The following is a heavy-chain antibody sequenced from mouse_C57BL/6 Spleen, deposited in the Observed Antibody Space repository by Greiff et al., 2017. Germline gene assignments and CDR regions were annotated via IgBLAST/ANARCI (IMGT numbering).Heavy chain of an antibody. Sequence: EVQLQQSGAELVRPGSSVKMSCKTSGYTFTSYGINWVKQRPGQGLEWIGYIYIGNGYTAYNEKFKGKATLTSDTSSSTAYIQLSSLTSEDSAIYFCARGGYYSNYDYAMDYWGQGTSVTVSS. V-gene: IGHV1-58*01. CDR2: IYIGNGYT. D-gene: IGHD2-5*01. CDR3: ARGGYYSNYDYAMDY. CDR1: GYTFTSYG. J-gene: IGHJ4*01.